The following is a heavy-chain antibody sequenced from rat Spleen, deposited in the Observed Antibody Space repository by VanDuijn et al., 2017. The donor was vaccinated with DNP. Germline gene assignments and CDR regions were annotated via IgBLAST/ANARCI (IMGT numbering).Heavy chain of an antibody. J-gene: IGHJ2*01. D-gene: IGHD1-11*01. CDR2: ISYFGDNT. V-gene: IGHV5-22*01. CDR3: ARHGRRVFDY. CDR1: GFTFSDYY. Sequence: EVQLVESGGDLVQPGRALKLSCAASGFTFSDYYMAWVRQAPTKGLELVAYISYFGDNTYSGDSVKGRFTISRDNAKSTLYLQMNSLRSEDMATYYCARHGRRVFDYWGQGVMVTVSS.